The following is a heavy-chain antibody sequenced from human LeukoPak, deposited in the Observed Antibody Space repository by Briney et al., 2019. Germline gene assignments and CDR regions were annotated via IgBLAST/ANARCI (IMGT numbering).Heavy chain of an antibody. CDR1: GGSFSGYY. CDR2: INHSGST. J-gene: IGHJ5*02. Sequence: PSETLSLTCAVYGGSFSGYYWSWIRQPPGKGLEWIGEINHSGSTNYNPSLKSRVTISVDTSKNQFSLKLSSVTAADTAVYYCARDRVAYCGGDCYSRWFDPWGQGTLVTVSS. V-gene: IGHV4-34*01. D-gene: IGHD2-21*02. CDR3: ARDRVAYCGGDCYSRWFDP.